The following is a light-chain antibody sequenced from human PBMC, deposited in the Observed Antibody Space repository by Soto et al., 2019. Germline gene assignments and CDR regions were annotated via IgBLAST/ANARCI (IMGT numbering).Light chain of an antibody. Sequence: EIVLTQSPGTLSLSPVSRATLSSSASQSVSNNYLAWYQQKPGQAPRLLIYGASSRATGIPVRFSGSGSGTDFTLTISRLEPEDFAVYYCQQYGSSPRTFGQGTKVDIK. CDR3: QQYGSSPRT. CDR1: QSVSNNY. V-gene: IGKV3-20*01. CDR2: GAS. J-gene: IGKJ1*01.